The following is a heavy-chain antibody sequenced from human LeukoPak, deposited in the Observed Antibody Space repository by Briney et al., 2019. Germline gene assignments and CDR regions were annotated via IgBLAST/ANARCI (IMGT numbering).Heavy chain of an antibody. CDR3: AKAGGSSWYDA. CDR1: GFTFSSYD. D-gene: IGHD6-13*01. Sequence: GGSLRLSCAASGFTFSSYDMSWVRQAPGKGLEWVSAISASGGRTYYADSVKGRFTISRDNSKNTMYQQMNSLRAEDTAVYYRAKAGGSSWYDAWGQGSLVTVSS. CDR2: ISASGGRT. V-gene: IGHV3-23*01. J-gene: IGHJ5*02.